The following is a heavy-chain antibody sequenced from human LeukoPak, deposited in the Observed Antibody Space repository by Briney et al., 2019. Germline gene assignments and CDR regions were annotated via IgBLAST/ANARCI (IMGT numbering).Heavy chain of an antibody. Sequence: SETLSLTCAVYGGSFSGYYWSWIRQPPGKGLEWIGEINHSGSTNYNPSLKSRVTISVDTSKNQFSLKLSSVTAADTAVYYCARKQRAFDIWGQGTMVTVSS. CDR1: GGSFSGYY. D-gene: IGHD6-13*01. CDR2: INHSGST. V-gene: IGHV4-34*01. J-gene: IGHJ3*02. CDR3: ARKQRAFDI.